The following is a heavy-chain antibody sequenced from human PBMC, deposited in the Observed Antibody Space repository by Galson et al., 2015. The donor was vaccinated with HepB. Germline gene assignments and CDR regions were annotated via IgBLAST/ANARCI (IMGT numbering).Heavy chain of an antibody. D-gene: IGHD3-3*01. CDR1: GFTFSSYS. J-gene: IGHJ6*03. Sequence: SLRLSCAASGFTFSSYSMNWVRQAPGKGLEWVSYISSSSSTIYYADSVKGRFTISRDNAKNSLYLQMNSLRAEDTAVYYCARDGDFWSGQYYYYYMDVWGKGTTVTVSS. CDR3: ARDGDFWSGQYYYYYMDV. V-gene: IGHV3-48*01. CDR2: ISSSSSTI.